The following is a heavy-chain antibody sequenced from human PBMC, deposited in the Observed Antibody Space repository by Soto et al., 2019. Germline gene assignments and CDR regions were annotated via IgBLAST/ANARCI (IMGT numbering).Heavy chain of an antibody. CDR3: SREGLVLVPTTVNSDYYYYAMDV. V-gene: IGHV1-69*05. CDR1: GDTFSTYT. Sequence: QVQLVQSGAEVKKPGSSVKVSCKASGDTFSTYTITWMRQAPGQGLEWMGGIIPRSATSNYAQKFQGRVTITTDESTNTAYLELSSLISEETSVYYWSREGLVLVPTTVNSDYYYYAMDVWGQGTTVTVSS. J-gene: IGHJ6*02. CDR2: IIPRSATS. D-gene: IGHD2-2*01.